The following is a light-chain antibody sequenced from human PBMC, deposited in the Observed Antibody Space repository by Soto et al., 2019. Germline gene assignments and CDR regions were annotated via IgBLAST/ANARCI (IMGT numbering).Light chain of an antibody. Sequence: EIVMTQSPATLSVSPGERATLSCRASQSVSSNLVWYQQKPGQAPRLLIYGASSRATGIPDRFSGSGSGTDFTLTISRLEPEDFAVYYCQQYGSSGRTFGQGTKVDIK. CDR3: QQYGSSGRT. CDR1: QSVSSN. CDR2: GAS. J-gene: IGKJ1*01. V-gene: IGKV3-20*01.